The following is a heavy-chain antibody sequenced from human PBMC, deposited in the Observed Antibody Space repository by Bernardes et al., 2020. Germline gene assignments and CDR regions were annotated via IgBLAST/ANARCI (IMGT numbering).Heavy chain of an antibody. CDR1: GFTFSSYS. V-gene: IGHV3-48*01. CDR3: ASETLDDAFDI. Sequence: GGSLRLSCAASGFTFSSYSMNWVRQAPGKGLEWVSYISSSSSTIYYADSVKGRFTISRDNAKNSLYLQMNSLRAEDTAVYYCASETLDDAFDIWGQGTMVTVSS. CDR2: ISSSSSTI. J-gene: IGHJ3*02. D-gene: IGHD1-1*01.